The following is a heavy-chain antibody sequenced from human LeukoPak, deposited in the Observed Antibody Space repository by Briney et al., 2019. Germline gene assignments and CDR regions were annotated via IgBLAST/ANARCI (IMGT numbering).Heavy chain of an antibody. J-gene: IGHJ4*02. CDR3: AREGAAAAGSDY. D-gene: IGHD6-13*01. Sequence: ASVKVSCKASGYTFTSYAMHWVRQAPGQRLEWMGWISAYNGNTNYAQKFQGRVTITRNTSISTAYMELSSLRSEDTAVYYCAREGAAAAGSDYWGQGTLVTVSS. V-gene: IGHV1-3*01. CDR1: GYTFTSYA. CDR2: ISAYNGNT.